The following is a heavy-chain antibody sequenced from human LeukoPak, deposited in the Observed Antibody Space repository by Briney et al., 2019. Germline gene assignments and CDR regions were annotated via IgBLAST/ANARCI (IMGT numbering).Heavy chain of an antibody. D-gene: IGHD6-19*01. CDR1: GGSFSGYY. Sequence: PSETLSLTCAVYGGSFSGYYWSWIRQPPGKGLEWIGEINHSGSTNYNPSLKSRVTISVDTSKNQFSLKLSSVTAADTAVYYCARGIAVAGTSYWFDPWGQGTLVTVSS. V-gene: IGHV4-34*01. CDR2: INHSGST. CDR3: ARGIAVAGTSYWFDP. J-gene: IGHJ5*02.